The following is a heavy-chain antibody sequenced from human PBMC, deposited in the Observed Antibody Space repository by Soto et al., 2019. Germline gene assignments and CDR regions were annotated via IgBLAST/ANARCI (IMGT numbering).Heavy chain of an antibody. CDR2: ISAYNGNT. V-gene: IGHV1-18*01. J-gene: IGHJ5*02. D-gene: IGHD6-19*01. CDR3: ARDRISMAPVGYSSGWYPVP. Sequence: ASVKVSCKASGYTFTSYGISWVRHAPGQGLEWMGWISAYNGNTNYAQKLQGRVTMTTDTSTSTAYMELRSLRSDDTAVYYCARDRISMAPVGYSSGWYPVPWGQGTLVTVSS. CDR1: GYTFTSYG.